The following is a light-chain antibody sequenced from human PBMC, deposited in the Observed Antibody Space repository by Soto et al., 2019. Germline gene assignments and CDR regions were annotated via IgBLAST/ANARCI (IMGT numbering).Light chain of an antibody. J-gene: IGKJ4*01. CDR2: GAS. Sequence: EIVMTQSPATLSVSPGERATLSCRASQSVSSNLAWYQQKPGQAPRLLIYGASTRATGIPARFSGSGSGTEFTLTINNLQSEDFAVYYWQQYNNWPFFGGGTKVEIK. CDR3: QQYNNWPF. CDR1: QSVSSN. V-gene: IGKV3-15*01.